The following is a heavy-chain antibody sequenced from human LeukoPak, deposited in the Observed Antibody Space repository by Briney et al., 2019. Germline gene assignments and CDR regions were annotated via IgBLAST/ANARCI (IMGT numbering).Heavy chain of an antibody. CDR1: GASINSGDYY. CDR3: ATTARHCSEY. J-gene: IGHJ4*02. CDR2: IYNSGST. V-gene: IGHV4-30-4*08. D-gene: IGHD6-6*01. Sequence: SQTLSLTCTVSGASINSGDYYWTWIRQPPGKGLEWIAYIYNSGSTYYNPSLRSRVAISIDTSNNRFSLRLGSVTAADTAVYFCATTARHCSEYWGRGTLVTVSS.